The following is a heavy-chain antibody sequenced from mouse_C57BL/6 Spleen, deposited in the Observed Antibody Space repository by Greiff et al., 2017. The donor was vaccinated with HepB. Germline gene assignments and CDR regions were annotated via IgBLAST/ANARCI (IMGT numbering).Heavy chain of an antibody. J-gene: IGHJ2*01. CDR1: GYTFTSYW. D-gene: IGHD4-1*01. CDR3: ARLNWFDY. Sequence: QVQLQQSGAELVKPGASVKLSCKASGYTFTSYWMHWVKQRPGQGLEWIGMIHPNSGSTNYNEKLKSKATLTVDKSSSTAYMQLSSLTSEDAAVYYCARLNWFDYWGQGTTLTVSS. CDR2: IHPNSGST. V-gene: IGHV1-64*01.